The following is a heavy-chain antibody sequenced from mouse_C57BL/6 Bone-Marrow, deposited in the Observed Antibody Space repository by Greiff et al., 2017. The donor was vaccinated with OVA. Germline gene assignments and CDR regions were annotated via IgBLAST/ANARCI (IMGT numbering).Heavy chain of an antibody. J-gene: IGHJ2*01. CDR3: ARRGWLLRRYFDY. D-gene: IGHD2-3*01. CDR1: GYTFTDYY. V-gene: IGHV1-75*01. Sequence: VQGVESGPELVKPGASVKISCKASGYTFTDYYINWVKQRPGQGLEWIGWIFPGSGSTYYNEKFKGKATLTVDKSSSTAYMLLSSLTSEDSAVYFCARRGWLLRRYFDYWGQGTTLTVSS. CDR2: IFPGSGST.